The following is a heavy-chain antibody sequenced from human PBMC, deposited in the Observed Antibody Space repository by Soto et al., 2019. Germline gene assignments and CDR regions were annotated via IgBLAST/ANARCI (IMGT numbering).Heavy chain of an antibody. J-gene: IGHJ4*02. D-gene: IGHD6-19*01. CDR2: IKEDGSRK. Sequence: GGSLRLSCVASGLTFNTHWMSWVRQAPGKGLEWVAGIKEDGSRKTYVDSVRGRFTISRDNAKNSLYLHIDGLRAEDTAVYYCARINSSGSFWGQGTLVTVSS. V-gene: IGHV3-7*03. CDR3: ARINSSGSF. CDR1: GLTFNTHW.